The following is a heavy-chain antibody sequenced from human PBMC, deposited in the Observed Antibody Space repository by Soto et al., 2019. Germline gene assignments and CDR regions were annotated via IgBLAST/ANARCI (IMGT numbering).Heavy chain of an antibody. CDR2: ISAYNGNT. CDR3: AREWLIYQFGIVGATSGMDV. J-gene: IGHJ6*02. D-gene: IGHD1-26*01. CDR1: GYTFTSYG. Sequence: ASVKVSCKASGYTFTSYGISWVRQAPGQGLEWMGWISAYNGNTNYAQKLQGRVTMTTDTSTSTAYMELRSLRSDDTAVYYCAREWLIYQFGIVGATSGMDVWGQGTTVTVSS. V-gene: IGHV1-18*01.